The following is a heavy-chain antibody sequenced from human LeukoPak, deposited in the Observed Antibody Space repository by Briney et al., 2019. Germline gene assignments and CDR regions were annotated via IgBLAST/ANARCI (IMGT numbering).Heavy chain of an antibody. Sequence: SGTLSLTCTVSGASISSYYWSWIRQPPGKGLEWIGDIYYSGSIKYNPSLKSRVTMSVDTSKNQFSLKLSSVTAADTAIYYCARENPSGYYNRPIDYWGQGTLVTVSS. J-gene: IGHJ4*02. D-gene: IGHD3-22*01. V-gene: IGHV4-59*01. CDR2: IYYSGSI. CDR3: ARENPSGYYNRPIDY. CDR1: GASISSYY.